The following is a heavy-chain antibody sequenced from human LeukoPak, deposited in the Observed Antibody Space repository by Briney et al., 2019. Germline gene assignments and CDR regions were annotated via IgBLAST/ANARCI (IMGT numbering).Heavy chain of an antibody. CDR1: GGSFSGYY. D-gene: IGHD6-13*01. V-gene: IGHV4-34*01. CDR3: ARGVGSSWNNWFDP. CDR2: INHSGST. J-gene: IGHJ5*02. Sequence: PSETLSLTCAVYGGSFSGYYWSWIRQPPGKGLEWIGEINHSGSTNYNPSLKSRVTIPVDTSKNQFSLKLSSVTAADTAVYYCARGVGSSWNNWFDPWGQGTLVTVSS.